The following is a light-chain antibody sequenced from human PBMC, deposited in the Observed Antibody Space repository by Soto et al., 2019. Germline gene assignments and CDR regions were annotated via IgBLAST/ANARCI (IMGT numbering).Light chain of an antibody. J-gene: IGKJ1*01. CDR2: GAS. CDR1: QSVSSSY. CDR3: QQYGSSPWT. Sequence: EIVLTQSPGTLSLSPGERATLSCRASQSVSSSYLAWYQQKPGQAPRLLIYGASSRATGIPDRFSGSGSGTDFTLLISRLEPEAFAVYYCQQYGSSPWTFGQGPKVEI. V-gene: IGKV3-20*01.